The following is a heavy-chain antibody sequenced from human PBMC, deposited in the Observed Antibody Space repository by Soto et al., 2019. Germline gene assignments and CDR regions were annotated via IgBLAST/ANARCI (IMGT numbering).Heavy chain of an antibody. J-gene: IGHJ4*02. Sequence: QLQPQESGPGLVKPPETLSLTCSVSGATIDRGSYYWGWVRQPPGKGLEWIGSIYYSGNAYYSPSLKSRVTISVDTSKNQFSLKLNSVTSADTAVYYCVRASTLDYWGQGILVTVSS. V-gene: IGHV4-39*01. CDR2: IYYSGNA. CDR3: VRASTLDY. CDR1: GATIDRGSYY.